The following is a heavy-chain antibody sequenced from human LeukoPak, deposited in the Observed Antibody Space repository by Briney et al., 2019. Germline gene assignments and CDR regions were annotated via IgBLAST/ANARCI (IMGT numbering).Heavy chain of an antibody. CDR3: AKDRAGELADAFDV. J-gene: IGHJ3*01. Sequence: PGGSLRLSCAASGFTFSSYAMTWVRQAPGKGLEWVSGISGSGGSTYYADSVKGRFTISRDNSKNTLYLQMNSLRAEDTAVYYCAKDRAGELADAFDVWGQGTMVTVSS. V-gene: IGHV3-23*01. CDR1: GFTFSSYA. CDR2: ISGSGGST. D-gene: IGHD3-10*01.